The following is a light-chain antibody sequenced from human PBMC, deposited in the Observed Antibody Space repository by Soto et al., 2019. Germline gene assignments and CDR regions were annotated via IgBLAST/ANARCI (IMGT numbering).Light chain of an antibody. V-gene: IGKV1-9*01. CDR3: QQHNSYPPT. CDR2: AAS. J-gene: IGKJ2*01. CDR1: QGISSY. Sequence: IQLTQSPSSLSASVGDRVTVTCRASQGISSYLAWYQQQPGKAPKLLIYAASTLQRGVSSRFSGSGSGTEFTLTISSLQPEDFASYYCQQHNSYPPTFGQGTKLEIK.